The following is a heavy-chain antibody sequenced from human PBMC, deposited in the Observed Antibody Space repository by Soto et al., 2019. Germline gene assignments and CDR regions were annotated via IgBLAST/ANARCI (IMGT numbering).Heavy chain of an antibody. Sequence: PGESLKISCEGSGYSFTTYWIAWVRQMPGKGLEWMGIIYPGDSGTRYSPSFQGQVTISADKSISTAYLQWSSLKASDSAMYYCARAGGGSNHYYFDDWGQGTLVTVSS. CDR1: GYSFTTYW. CDR2: IYPGDSGT. CDR3: ARAGGGSNHYYFDD. D-gene: IGHD2-2*01. J-gene: IGHJ4*02. V-gene: IGHV5-51*01.